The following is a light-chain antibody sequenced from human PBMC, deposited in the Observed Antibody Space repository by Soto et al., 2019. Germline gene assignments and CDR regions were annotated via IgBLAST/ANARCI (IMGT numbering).Light chain of an antibody. V-gene: IGLV2-14*01. CDR3: SSDTSSSTLVE. CDR2: DVG. J-gene: IGLJ3*02. CDR1: SSDVGGLNF. Sequence: QSALTQPASVSGSPGQSITISCTGTSSDVGGLNFVSWYQQHPGKAPKLMIYDVGNRPSGVSSRFSGSKSGNTASLTISGLQAEDEADYYCSSDTSSSTLVEFGGGTKLTVL.